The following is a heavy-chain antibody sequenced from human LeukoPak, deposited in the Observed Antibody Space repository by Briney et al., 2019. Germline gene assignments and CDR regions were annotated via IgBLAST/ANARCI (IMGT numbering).Heavy chain of an antibody. CDR1: GFTFSGTW. D-gene: IGHD1-26*01. V-gene: IGHV3-74*03. J-gene: IGHJ5*02. CDR3: ATSGGSYWS. Sequence: PGGSLRLSCAASGFTFSGTWMHWVRQPPGKGLVWVARITSDGISTTYAESVKGRFTISRDNAKNTLYLQMNSLRAEDTAVYYCATSGGSYWSWGQGTLVTVSS. CDR2: ITSDGIST.